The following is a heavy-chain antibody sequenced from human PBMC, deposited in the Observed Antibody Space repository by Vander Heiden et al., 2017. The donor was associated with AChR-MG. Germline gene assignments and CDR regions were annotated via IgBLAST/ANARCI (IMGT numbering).Heavy chain of an antibody. Sequence: QVQLVESGGGVVQPGRSLRLHCASSGFLFSSYGLHWVRQAPGKGLEWVAVISYDGSDKYYAGSVKGRFTISRDNSKNTLYLQMNSLRAEDTAMYYCAKGISSGYSTSWSPYYFDYWGQGTLVTVSS. D-gene: IGHD6-13*01. CDR3: AKGISSGYSTSWSPYYFDY. CDR2: ISYDGSDK. V-gene: IGHV3-30*18. J-gene: IGHJ4*02. CDR1: GFLFSSYG.